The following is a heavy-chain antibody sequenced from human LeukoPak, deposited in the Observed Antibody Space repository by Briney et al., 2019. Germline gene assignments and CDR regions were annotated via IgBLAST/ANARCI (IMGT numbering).Heavy chain of an antibody. CDR3: AKEHMAAAVYYFDY. Sequence: GGSQRLSCAASGFTFSSYAMSWVRQAQGKGLEWVSAITCSGGSTYYADSVKGRFTISRDNSKNTLYLQRNSLRAEDTAVYYCAKEHMAAAVYYFDYWGQGTLVTVSS. CDR2: ITCSGGST. CDR1: GFTFSSYA. J-gene: IGHJ4*02. D-gene: IGHD2-15*01. V-gene: IGHV3-23*01.